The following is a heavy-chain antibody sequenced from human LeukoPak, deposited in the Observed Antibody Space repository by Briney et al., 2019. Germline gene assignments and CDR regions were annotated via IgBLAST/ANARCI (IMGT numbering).Heavy chain of an antibody. D-gene: IGHD2-15*01. V-gene: IGHV3-7*01. CDR3: VRDRGYCSGGTCYALWDY. J-gene: IGHJ4*02. CDR1: GFTFSNYW. CDR2: IKEDGGEK. Sequence: GGSLRLSCAASGFTFSNYWMTWVRQAPGKGLEWVAHIKEDGGEKHYVDPVKGRFTISRDDAKNSLYLQMNSLRAEDTAMYYCVRDRGYCSGGTCYALWDYWGQGTLVTVSS.